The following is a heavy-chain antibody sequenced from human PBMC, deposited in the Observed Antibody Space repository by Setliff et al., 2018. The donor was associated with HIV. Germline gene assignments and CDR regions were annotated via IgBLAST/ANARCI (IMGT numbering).Heavy chain of an antibody. Sequence: SGTLSLTCTVSGGSISSSTYYWGWIRQPPGKGLEWIGTIYYSGSTYYNPSLKSRLTISVDTSKNQFSLELSSVTAADTAVYYCARRDGYSYGFYFDYWGQGTLVTVSS. V-gene: IGHV4-39*01. CDR2: IYYSGST. J-gene: IGHJ4*02. CDR3: ARRDGYSYGFYFDY. CDR1: GGSISSSTYY. D-gene: IGHD5-18*01.